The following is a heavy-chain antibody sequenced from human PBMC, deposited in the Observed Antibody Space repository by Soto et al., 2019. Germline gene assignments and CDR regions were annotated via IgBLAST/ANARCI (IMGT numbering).Heavy chain of an antibody. D-gene: IGHD1-20*01. V-gene: IGHV4-39*01. CDR3: ATSQKGYNWNYFDH. CDR1: GASISGSYYY. J-gene: IGHJ4*02. Sequence: SETLSLTCAVPGASISGSYYYWAWLRQSPGKGPEWIGSVFYTGFTSYNPSLESRVSVSVDTSKSQFSLKLSAVAAADTAVYYCATSQKGYNWNYFDHWGQGALVTVSS. CDR2: VFYTGFT.